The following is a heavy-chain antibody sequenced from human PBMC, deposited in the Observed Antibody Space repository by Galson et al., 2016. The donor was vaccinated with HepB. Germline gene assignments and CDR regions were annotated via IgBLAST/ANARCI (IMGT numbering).Heavy chain of an antibody. D-gene: IGHD3-16*01. CDR2: LSADGSDK. V-gene: IGHV3-30-3*01. Sequence: SLRLSCASSGFTFNDYAMVWVRQAPGKGPEWVAVLSADGSDKNYPGSVKGQFIISRDNSRNMLYLEVNSLRAEDTAVYYCARASTKGGTYCFDPWGQGTLVTVSS. CDR1: GFTFNDYA. CDR3: ARASTKGGTYCFDP. J-gene: IGHJ5*02.